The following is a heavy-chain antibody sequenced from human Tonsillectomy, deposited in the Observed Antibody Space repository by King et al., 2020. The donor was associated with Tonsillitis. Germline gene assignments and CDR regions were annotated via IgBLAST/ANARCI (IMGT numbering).Heavy chain of an antibody. J-gene: IGHJ4*02. Sequence: VTLKESGPALVKPTQTLTLTCTFSNFSLTTTGMCVSWIRQPPGKALELLGVIDWDGDKYYNTSLKTRLTVSKDTSRNQVVLTMTNMDPVDTATYYCARMAGGGLDYWGPGTLVTVSS. CDR3: ARMAGGGLDY. CDR1: NFSLTTTGMC. D-gene: IGHD3-10*01. V-gene: IGHV2-70*01. CDR2: IDWDGDK.